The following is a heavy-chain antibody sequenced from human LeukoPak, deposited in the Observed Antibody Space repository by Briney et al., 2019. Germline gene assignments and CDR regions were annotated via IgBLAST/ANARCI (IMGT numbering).Heavy chain of an antibody. V-gene: IGHV3-7*03. J-gene: IGHJ6*03. CDR1: GFTFSSYW. CDR3: TREKEGYNFGLDYYYYYMHV. Sequence: AGGSLRLSCAASGFTFSSYWMSWVRQAPGKGLEWVANIKQDGSEKYYVDSVKGRFTISRDDSKNTAYLQMNSLQTEDTAVYYCTREKEGYNFGLDYYYYYMHVWGKGTTVTVSS. D-gene: IGHD5-18*01. CDR2: IKQDGSEK.